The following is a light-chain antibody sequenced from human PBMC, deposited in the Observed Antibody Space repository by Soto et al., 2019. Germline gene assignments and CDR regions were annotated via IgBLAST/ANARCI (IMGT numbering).Light chain of an antibody. CDR2: AAS. CDR1: QSVGSS. Sequence: EIVLTQSPATLSLSPGEGATLSFRASQSVGSSLALYEQKLGQAPRLLIYAASDRATGIPGRFSGSGSGTDFTLTIDSLQSEEFAVYYCQPYNNGPLTFGGGTKVDIK. J-gene: IGKJ4*01. V-gene: IGKV3-11*01. CDR3: QPYNNGPLT.